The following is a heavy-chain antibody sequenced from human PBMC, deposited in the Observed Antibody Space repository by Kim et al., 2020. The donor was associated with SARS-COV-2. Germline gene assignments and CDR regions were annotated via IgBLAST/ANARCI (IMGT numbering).Heavy chain of an antibody. D-gene: IGHD3-10*01. Sequence: YNPSLKSRVTISVDTSKNQFSLKLSSVTAADTAVYYCARTITDFDAFDIWGQGTMVTVSS. CDR3: ARTITDFDAFDI. J-gene: IGHJ3*02. V-gene: IGHV4-59*01.